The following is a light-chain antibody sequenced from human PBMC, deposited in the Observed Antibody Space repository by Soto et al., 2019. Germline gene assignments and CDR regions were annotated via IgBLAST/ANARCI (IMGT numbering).Light chain of an antibody. CDR2: GAS. CDR1: QSVRSY. J-gene: IGKJ1*01. CDR3: HQYDHWPQT. Sequence: EVVMTQSPATLSVSAGEIATLSCGASQSVRSYLAWYQQKPGQAPRLLIHGASTRAPGIPARFSGSGSGTDFTLTISSLQSEDFAVYYCHQYDHWPQTFGQGTKVDIK. V-gene: IGKV3-15*01.